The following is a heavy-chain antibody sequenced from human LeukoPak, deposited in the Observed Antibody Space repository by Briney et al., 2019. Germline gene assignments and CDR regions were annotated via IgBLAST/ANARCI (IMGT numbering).Heavy chain of an antibody. CDR1: GFTFSSYS. D-gene: IGHD6-13*01. Sequence: GGSPRLSCAASGFTFSSYSMNWVRQAPGKGLEWVSSISSSSSYIYYADSVKGRFTISRDNAKNSLYLQMNSLRAEDTAVYYCARDGAVAAAGFFDYWGQGTLVTVSS. CDR2: ISSSSSYI. J-gene: IGHJ4*02. CDR3: ARDGAVAAAGFFDY. V-gene: IGHV3-21*01.